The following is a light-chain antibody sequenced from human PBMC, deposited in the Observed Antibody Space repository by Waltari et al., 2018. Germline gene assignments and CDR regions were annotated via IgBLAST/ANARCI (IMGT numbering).Light chain of an antibody. Sequence: QSALTQPASVSGSPGQSITISCTGTSSDVGAYTFVSWYQQHPDKAPKLVIFDVSNRPSGISSRFSGSKSGNTASLTISGLQPEDEADYYCSSFASGDTHVFGTGTKLTVL. V-gene: IGLV2-14*03. CDR1: SSDVGAYTF. J-gene: IGLJ1*01. CDR3: SSFASGDTHV. CDR2: DVS.